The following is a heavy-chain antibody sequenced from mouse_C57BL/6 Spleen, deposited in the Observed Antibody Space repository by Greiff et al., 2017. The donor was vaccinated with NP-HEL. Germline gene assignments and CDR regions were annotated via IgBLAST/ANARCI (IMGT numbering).Heavy chain of an antibody. Sequence: QVQLQQSGAELARPGASVKLSCKASGYTFTSYGISWVKQRTGQGLEWIGEIYPRSGSTNYNEKFKSKATLTVDKSSSTAYMQLSSLTSEDSAVYYCAGKNGYPAWFAYWGQGTLVTVSA. CDR1: GYTFTSYG. V-gene: IGHV1-81*01. CDR2: IYPRSGST. D-gene: IGHD2-2*01. J-gene: IGHJ3*01. CDR3: AGKNGYPAWFAY.